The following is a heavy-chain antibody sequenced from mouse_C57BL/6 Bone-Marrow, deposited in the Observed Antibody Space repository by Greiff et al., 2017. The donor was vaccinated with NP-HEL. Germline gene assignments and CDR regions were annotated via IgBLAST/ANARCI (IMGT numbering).Heavy chain of an antibody. CDR1: GFTFSDYG. CDR2: ISSGSSTI. J-gene: IGHJ3*01. D-gene: IGHD4-1*01. V-gene: IGHV5-17*01. CDR3: ASPELGRGFAY. Sequence: VQLKESGGGLVKPGGSLKLSCAASGFTFSDYGMHWVRQAPEKGLEWVAYISSGSSTIYYADTVKGRFTISRDNAKNTLFLQMTSLRSEDTAMYYCASPELGRGFAYWGQVTLVTVSA.